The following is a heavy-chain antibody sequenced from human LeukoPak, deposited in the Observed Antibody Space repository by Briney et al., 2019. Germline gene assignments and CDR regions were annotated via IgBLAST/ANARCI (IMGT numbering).Heavy chain of an antibody. CDR2: IFTYNGDT. D-gene: IGHD1-1*01. J-gene: IGHJ4*02. Sequence: GASVKVSCKASGYTFISYGISWVRQAPGQGLEWVGWIFTYNGDTKYEEKFQGRVTMTTDSSTNTVYLELRSLRSDDTAVYYCARGKEREPFDFWGQGTLVTVSS. CDR3: ARGKEREPFDF. V-gene: IGHV1-18*01. CDR1: GYTFISYG.